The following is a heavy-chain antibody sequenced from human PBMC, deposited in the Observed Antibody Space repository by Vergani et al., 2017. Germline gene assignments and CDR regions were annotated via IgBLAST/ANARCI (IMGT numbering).Heavy chain of an antibody. CDR3: AKHFRGWGIDY. Sequence: QLQLVESGGGVVQRGGSLRLSCATSGFTLSNYDMQWIRQGPGKGLEFVAFIQFDGSNQYYADSVKGRFTLSRDFSKNTLYLQMNSLRTDDTATYYCAKHFRGWGIDYWGQGTQVIGSS. D-gene: IGHD3-16*01. CDR2: IQFDGSNQ. J-gene: IGHJ4*02. CDR1: GFTLSNYD. V-gene: IGHV3-30*02.